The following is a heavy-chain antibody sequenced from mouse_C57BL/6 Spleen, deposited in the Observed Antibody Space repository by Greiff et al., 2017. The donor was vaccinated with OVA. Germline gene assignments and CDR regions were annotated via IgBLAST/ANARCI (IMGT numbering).Heavy chain of an antibody. CDR3: ASYYDYDERGRYYAMDY. J-gene: IGHJ4*01. CDR1: GYTFTDYY. CDR2: INPNNGGT. D-gene: IGHD2-4*01. Sequence: VQLQQSGPELVKPGASVKISCKASGYTFTDYYMNWVKQSHGKSLEWIGDINPNNGGTSYNQKFKGKATLTVDKSSSTAYMELRSLTSEDSAVYYCASYYDYDERGRYYAMDYWGQGTSVTVSS. V-gene: IGHV1-26*01.